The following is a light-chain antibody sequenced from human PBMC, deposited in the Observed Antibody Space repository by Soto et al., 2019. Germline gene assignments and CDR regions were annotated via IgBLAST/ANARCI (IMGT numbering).Light chain of an antibody. J-gene: IGKJ5*01. V-gene: IGKV1-39*01. CDR3: QQSYSSPIT. CDR1: QSISSN. Sequence: DIQMTQSPSSLSAPVGDRVTLTCRASQSISSNLNWYQQKPGKAPKLLIHAASTLQSGVPSRFSGSKSGTDVTLTISSLQPEDFATYYCQQSYSSPITFGQGTRLEIK. CDR2: AAS.